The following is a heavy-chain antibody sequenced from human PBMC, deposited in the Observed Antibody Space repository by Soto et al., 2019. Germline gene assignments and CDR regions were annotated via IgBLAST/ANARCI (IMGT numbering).Heavy chain of an antibody. D-gene: IGHD3-22*01. V-gene: IGHV4-39*01. CDR3: ASASTMRECGYLHYHYYYCRVDV. CDR2: IYYSGST. Sequence: SDTLSVTCTVSGGSISSSSYYWGWIRQPPGKALKWIGSIYYSGSTYYNPSLKSRVTISVDTSKNQFSLKLSSVTAADTAVYYCASASTMRECGYLHYHYYYCRVDVLCQRTTVT. J-gene: IGHJ6*02. CDR1: GGSISSSSYY.